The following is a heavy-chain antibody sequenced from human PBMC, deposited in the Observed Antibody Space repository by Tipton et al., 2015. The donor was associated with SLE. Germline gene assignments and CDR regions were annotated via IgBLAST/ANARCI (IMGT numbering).Heavy chain of an antibody. CDR2: IWYDGSQK. Sequence: RSLRLSCAASGFIFRTYGMHWVRQAPGKGLEWVAVIWYDGSQKYYADSVTGRFTISRDNSKNTLILQMDSLRVEDTGVYYCVAKGYCRGASCPLKYWGHGTLVTVSS. CDR3: VAKGYCRGASCPLKY. CDR1: GFIFRTYG. V-gene: IGHV3-33*01. D-gene: IGHD2-15*01. J-gene: IGHJ4*01.